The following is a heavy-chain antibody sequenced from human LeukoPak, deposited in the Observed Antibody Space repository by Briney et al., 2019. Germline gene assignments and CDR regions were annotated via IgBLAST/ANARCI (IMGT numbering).Heavy chain of an antibody. J-gene: IGHJ5*02. Sequence: EASVKVSCKASGFTFTSSAVQWVRQARGQRLEWIGWIVVGSNNINYAQKFQERVTFTRDMSTSTAYLELSSLRSEDTAVYYCAADKNGVPLANNWFDPWGQGTLVTVSS. CDR2: IVVGSNNI. CDR3: AADKNGVPLANNWFDP. D-gene: IGHD2-2*01. CDR1: GFTFTSSA. V-gene: IGHV1-58*01.